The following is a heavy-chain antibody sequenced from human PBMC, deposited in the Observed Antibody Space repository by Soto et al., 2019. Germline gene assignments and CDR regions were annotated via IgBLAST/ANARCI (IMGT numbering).Heavy chain of an antibody. CDR2: INESGST. D-gene: IGHD1-1*01. V-gene: IGHV4-34*01. CDR1: GQSFSGHS. Sequence: QVQLQQWGAGLVKPSETLSLSCAVYGQSFSGHSWAWIRQPPGKGLEWIGGINESGSTYYNPSLKSRVNISTDTSKNQFSLKLSSVSAADTAAYFCARGSGIVALPGELEDVKYDYWGQGTLVNVSS. J-gene: IGHJ4*02. CDR3: ARGSGIVALPGELEDVKYDY.